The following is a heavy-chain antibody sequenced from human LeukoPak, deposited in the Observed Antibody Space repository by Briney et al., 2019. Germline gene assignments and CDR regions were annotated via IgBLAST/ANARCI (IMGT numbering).Heavy chain of an antibody. V-gene: IGHV4-39*07. CDR3: ARDRGSMTTVTYFDY. CDR2: IYYSGST. Sequence: SETLSLTCTVSGGSISSSSYYWGWIRQPPGKGLEWIGSIYYSGSTYYNPSLKSRVTISVDTSKNQFSLKLSSVTAADTAVYYCARDRGSMTTVTYFDYWGQGTLVTVSS. D-gene: IGHD4-11*01. CDR1: GGSISSSSYY. J-gene: IGHJ4*02.